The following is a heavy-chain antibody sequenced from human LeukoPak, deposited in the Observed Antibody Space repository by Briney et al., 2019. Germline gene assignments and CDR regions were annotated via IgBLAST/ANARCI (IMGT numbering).Heavy chain of an antibody. Sequence: GSVKVACKASGYTFTSYDIKWVRQAPGQGSERMGGMKTKSGNKEYAQKLQGGVKMTRKNSISTAYMELSSLRSEDTAVYYCARGSGYYYDGLYDYWGQGTLVTVSS. D-gene: IGHD3-22*01. V-gene: IGHV1-8*01. CDR1: GYTFTSYD. CDR3: ARGSGYYYDGLYDY. J-gene: IGHJ4*02. CDR2: MKTKSGNK.